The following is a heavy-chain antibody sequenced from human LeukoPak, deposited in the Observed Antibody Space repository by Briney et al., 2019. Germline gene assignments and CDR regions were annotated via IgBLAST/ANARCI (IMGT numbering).Heavy chain of an antibody. V-gene: IGHV1-69*04. J-gene: IGHJ4*02. CDR2: IIPILGIA. CDR3: ARAATYYYDSSGYNY. CDR1: GYTFTSYD. Sequence: ASVKVSCKASGYTFTSYDINWVRQATGQGLEWMGRIIPILGIANYAQKFQGRVTITADKSTSTAYMELSSLRSEDTAVYYCARAATYYYDSSGYNYWGQGTLVTVSS. D-gene: IGHD3-22*01.